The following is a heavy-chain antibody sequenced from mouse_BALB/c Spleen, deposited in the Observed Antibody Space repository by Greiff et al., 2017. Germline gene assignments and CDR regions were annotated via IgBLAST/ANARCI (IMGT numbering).Heavy chain of an antibody. J-gene: IGHJ1*01. V-gene: IGHV1-7*01. CDR3: ARKLGYWYFDV. CDR2: INPSTGYT. CDR1: GYTFTSYW. D-gene: IGHD4-1*01. Sequence: VQLQQSGAELAQPGASVKMSCKASGYTFTSYWMHWVKQRPGQGLEWIGYINPSTGYTEYNQKFKDKATLTADKSSSTAYMQLSSLTSEDSAVYYCARKLGYWYFDVWGAGTTVTVSS.